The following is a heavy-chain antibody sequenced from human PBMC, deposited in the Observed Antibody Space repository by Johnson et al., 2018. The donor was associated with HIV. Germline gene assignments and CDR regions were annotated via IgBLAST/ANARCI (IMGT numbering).Heavy chain of an antibody. J-gene: IGHJ3*02. V-gene: IGHV3-20*04. CDR2: INWNGGST. CDR3: ARDWGLYSSGWYVDAFDI. Sequence: EVQLVESGGGLVQPGRSLRLSCAASGFTFHDYAIHRVRQAPGKGLEWVSGINWNGGSTGYADSVKGRFTISRDNAKNTLYLQMNSLRAEDTAVYYCARDWGLYSSGWYVDAFDIWGQGTMVTVSS. D-gene: IGHD6-19*01. CDR1: GFTFHDYA.